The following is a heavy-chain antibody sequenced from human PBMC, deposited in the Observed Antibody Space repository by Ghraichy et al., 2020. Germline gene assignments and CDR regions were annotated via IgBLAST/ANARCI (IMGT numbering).Heavy chain of an antibody. Sequence: SETLSLTCTVSGGSISSYYWSWIRQPPGKGLEWIGYIYYSGSTNYNPSLKSRVTISVDTSKNQFSLKLSSVTAADTAVYYCARDRRGYCSSTSCYYYYGMDVWGQGTTVTVSS. CDR2: IYYSGST. D-gene: IGHD2-2*01. J-gene: IGHJ6*02. V-gene: IGHV4-59*01. CDR3: ARDRRGYCSSTSCYYYYGMDV. CDR1: GGSISSYY.